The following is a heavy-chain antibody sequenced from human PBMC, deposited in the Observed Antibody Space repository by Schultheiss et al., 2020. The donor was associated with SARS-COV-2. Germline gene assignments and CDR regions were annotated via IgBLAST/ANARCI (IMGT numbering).Heavy chain of an antibody. J-gene: IGHJ4*02. D-gene: IGHD5-24*01. Sequence: ASVKVSCKASGYTFTYYAIHWVRQAPGQRPEWMGWINAGNGDTKYSQKFQGRITITRDTSASTLYMELSSLRSEDTAVYYCARTFRRDGYYFPSHYWGQVTLVTVSS. CDR2: INAGNGDT. CDR1: GYTFTYYA. V-gene: IGHV1-3*01. CDR3: ARTFRRDGYYFPSHY.